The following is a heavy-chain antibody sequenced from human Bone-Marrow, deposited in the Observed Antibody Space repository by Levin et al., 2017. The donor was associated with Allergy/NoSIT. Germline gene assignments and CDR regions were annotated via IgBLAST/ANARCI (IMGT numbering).Heavy chain of an antibody. CDR2: ISTHSGDT. CDR1: GYTFTTYP. V-gene: IGHV1-18*01. CDR3: TRTSFSNYFDY. J-gene: IGHJ4*02. D-gene: IGHD3-3*02. Sequence: VASVKVSCETSGYTFTTYPISWVRQAPGQGLEWMGWISTHSGDTQYGQKFQGRISLTRETSTVYLELWSLRSDDTAVYYCTRTSFSNYFDYWGQGTLLTVS.